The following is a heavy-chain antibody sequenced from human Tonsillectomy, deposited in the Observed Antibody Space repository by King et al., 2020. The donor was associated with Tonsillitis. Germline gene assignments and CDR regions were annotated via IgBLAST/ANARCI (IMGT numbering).Heavy chain of an antibody. CDR3: AKDRGVYDYGSGSYPLNYYGMDV. J-gene: IGHJ6*02. D-gene: IGHD3-10*01. CDR2: IGGSYGST. Sequence: VQLVESGGGLVQPGGSLRLSCAASGFSFSYYAMNCVRQAPGKGLEWVSGIGGSYGSTYYADSVKGRFTISRDNSKNTLDLQMNSLRAEDTAVYFCAKDRGVYDYGSGSYPLNYYGMDVWGQGTTVTVSS. CDR1: GFSFSYYA. V-gene: IGHV3-23*04.